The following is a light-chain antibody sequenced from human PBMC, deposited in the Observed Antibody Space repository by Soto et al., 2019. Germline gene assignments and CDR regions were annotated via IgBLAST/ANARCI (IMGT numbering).Light chain of an antibody. Sequence: QSALTQPASLSGSPGQSITISCTGTSSDVGGYYYVSWYQHRPGKAPKLMIYEVSYRPSGVSDRFSGSKSGNTASLTISGLPAEDEADYYCSSFTSRSTLVFGTGTKLTVL. J-gene: IGLJ1*01. CDR3: SSFTSRSTLV. CDR2: EVS. CDR1: SSDVGGYYY. V-gene: IGLV2-14*01.